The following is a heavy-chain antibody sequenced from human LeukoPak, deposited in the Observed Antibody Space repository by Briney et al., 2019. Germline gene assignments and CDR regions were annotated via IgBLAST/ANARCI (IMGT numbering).Heavy chain of an antibody. CDR3: AKNVEYSSSSGFDY. CDR1: GFTFSSYA. CDR2: IRGSGGGT. J-gene: IGHJ4*02. Sequence: PGGSLRLSSAASGFTFSSYAMSSVCQAPGGGVGWVSAIRGSGGGTYYADSVKGRFPLSRDKSKNTLYLQMNSLRAEDTAVYYCAKNVEYSSSSGFDYWGQGTLVTVSS. D-gene: IGHD6-6*01. V-gene: IGHV3-23*01.